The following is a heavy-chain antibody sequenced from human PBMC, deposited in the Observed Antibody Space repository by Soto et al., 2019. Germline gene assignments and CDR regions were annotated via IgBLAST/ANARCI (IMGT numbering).Heavy chain of an antibody. CDR3: ARDAREDYCSGGSCYGDY. Sequence: ASVKVSCKASGYTFTSYAMHWVRQAPGQRLEWMGWINAGNGNTKYSQKFQGRVTITRDTSASTAYMELSSLRSEDTAVYYCARDAREDYCSGGSCYGDYWGQGTLGTVS. D-gene: IGHD2-15*01. V-gene: IGHV1-3*01. J-gene: IGHJ4*02. CDR1: GYTFTSYA. CDR2: INAGNGNT.